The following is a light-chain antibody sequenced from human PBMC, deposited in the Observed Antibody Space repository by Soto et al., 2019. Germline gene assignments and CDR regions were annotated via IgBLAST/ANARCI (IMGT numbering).Light chain of an antibody. CDR2: AAS. Sequence: DIQMSQSPSSLSASVGDRVTITCRASQSISDYLNWYQQKPGKAPKLLIFAASNLESGVPSRFSGSGSGTYFTFTISSLQPEDFAVYYCQQTYSAITFGQGTLLEI. J-gene: IGKJ5*01. V-gene: IGKV1-39*01. CDR1: QSISDY. CDR3: QQTYSAIT.